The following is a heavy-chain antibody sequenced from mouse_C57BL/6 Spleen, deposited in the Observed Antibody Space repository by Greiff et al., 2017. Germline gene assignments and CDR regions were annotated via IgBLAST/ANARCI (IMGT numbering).Heavy chain of an antibody. Sequence: EVQLQQSGPELVKPGASVKIPCKASGYTFTDYNMDWVKQSHGKSLEWIGDINPNNGGTIYNQKFKGKATLTVDKSSSTAYMELRSLTSEDTAVYYCARVIYGNYFLYYAMDYWGQGTSVTVSS. CDR3: ARVIYGNYFLYYAMDY. CDR2: INPNNGGT. J-gene: IGHJ4*01. CDR1: GYTFTDYN. D-gene: IGHD2-1*01. V-gene: IGHV1-18*01.